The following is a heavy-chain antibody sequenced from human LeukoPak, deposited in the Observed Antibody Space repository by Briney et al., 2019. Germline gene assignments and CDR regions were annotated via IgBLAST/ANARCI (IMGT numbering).Heavy chain of an antibody. J-gene: IGHJ4*02. D-gene: IGHD5-24*01. V-gene: IGHV4-59*01. Sequence: PSETLSLTRTVSVGSISSYYSSWIPDRPGKGLWWMGYIYYSGSTNYNPYLKSRVTISVHTSKNQFSLKLSSVTAADTAVYYWARERVEMATIIDYWGQGTLVTVSS. CDR1: VGSISSYY. CDR3: ARERVEMATIIDY. CDR2: IYYSGST.